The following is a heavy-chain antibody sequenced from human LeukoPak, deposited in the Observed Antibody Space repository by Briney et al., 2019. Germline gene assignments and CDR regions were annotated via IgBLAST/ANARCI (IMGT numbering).Heavy chain of an antibody. V-gene: IGHV4-59*08. J-gene: IGHJ4*02. CDR3: ARVSVGVTKSFDH. D-gene: IGHD1-26*01. CDR2: IYYSGTT. Sequence: SETLSLTCTVSGGSITSYYWNWIRQPPGKGLQWIGYIYYSGTTNYNPSLKSRVTISVDTSKNQFSLQLSSVTAADTAVYYCARVSVGVTKSFDHWGQGTLVSVSS. CDR1: GGSITSYY.